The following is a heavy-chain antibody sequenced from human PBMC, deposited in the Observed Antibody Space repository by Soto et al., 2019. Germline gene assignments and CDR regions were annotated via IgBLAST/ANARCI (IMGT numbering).Heavy chain of an antibody. Sequence: SETLYITCTVSGPSISSGSYYWGCIRQPPGKGLEWIVIIYYSGSTYSNPSLKSRVTISLDTSKNQFSLKLSSVTAADTALYYCARIAAAGGMDVWGQGTTVT. J-gene: IGHJ6*02. CDR2: IYYSGST. CDR1: GPSISSGSYY. D-gene: IGHD6-13*01. CDR3: ARIAAAGGMDV. V-gene: IGHV4-39*01.